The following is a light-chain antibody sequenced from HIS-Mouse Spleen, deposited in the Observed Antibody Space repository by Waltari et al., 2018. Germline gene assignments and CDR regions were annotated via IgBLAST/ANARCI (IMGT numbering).Light chain of an antibody. CDR2: EGS. J-gene: IGLJ3*02. CDR1: SRYAGMYNI. V-gene: IGLV2-23*01. Sequence: QSALTQPASVSGSPGQSITIPCTGSSRYAGMYNIFSGYQQHPGKAPKPMIYEGSKRPSGVSNRFSGSKSGNTASLTISGLQAEDEADYYCCSYAGSSTWVFGGGTKLTVL. CDR3: CSYAGSSTWV.